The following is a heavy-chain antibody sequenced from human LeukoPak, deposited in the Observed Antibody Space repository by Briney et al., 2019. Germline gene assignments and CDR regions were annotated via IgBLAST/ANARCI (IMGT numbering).Heavy chain of an antibody. V-gene: IGHV1-18*01. CDR3: ARDGNDVMDY. Sequence: ASVKVSCKASGYLFTNYGISWVRQAPGQGLEWVGWISGYNDNAHYAQKLQGRVTMTRETSTSTVYMELRSLSSDDTAIYYCARDGNDVMDYWGQGTRVTVSS. CDR1: GYLFTNYG. J-gene: IGHJ4*02. CDR2: ISGYNDNA. D-gene: IGHD1-1*01.